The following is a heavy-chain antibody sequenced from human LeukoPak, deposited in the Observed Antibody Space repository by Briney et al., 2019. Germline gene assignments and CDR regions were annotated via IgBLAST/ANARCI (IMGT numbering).Heavy chain of an antibody. V-gene: IGHV3-30*02. CDR1: GFTFSSYG. Sequence: GGSLRLSCAASGFTFSSYGMHWVRQAPGKGLEWVAFIRYDGSNKYYADSVKGRFTISRDSSKNTVYLQMNSLRVEDTAVYYCARAGPIDYWGQGTLVTVSS. CDR3: ARAGPIDY. J-gene: IGHJ4*02. CDR2: IRYDGSNK.